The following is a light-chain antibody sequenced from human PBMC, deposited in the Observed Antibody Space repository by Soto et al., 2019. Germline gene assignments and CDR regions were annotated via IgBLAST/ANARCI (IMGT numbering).Light chain of an antibody. CDR3: QQGTDWPPGT. CDR1: QSVSTF. J-gene: IGKJ1*01. CDR2: DAS. V-gene: IGKV3-11*01. Sequence: EIVLTQSPATLSLSPGERATLSCRASQSVSTFLAWYQHKPGQAPRLVIYDASNRATGIPDRFRGSGSGTDFTLTISSLEPEDFALYYCQQGTDWPPGTFGQGTKVEIK.